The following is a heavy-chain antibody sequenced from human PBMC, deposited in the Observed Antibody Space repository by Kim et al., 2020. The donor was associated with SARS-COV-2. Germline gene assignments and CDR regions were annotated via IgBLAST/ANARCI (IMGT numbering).Heavy chain of an antibody. CDR1: GFTFSSYA. CDR2: IYSGGSST. CDR3: ARAFYYYYGMDV. Sequence: GGSLRLSCAASGFTFSSYAMSWVRQAPGKGLEWVSVIYSGGSSTYYADSVKGRFTISRDNSKNTLYLQMNSLRAEDTAVYYCARAFYYYYGMDVWGQGTTVTVSS. V-gene: IGHV3-23*03. J-gene: IGHJ6*02.